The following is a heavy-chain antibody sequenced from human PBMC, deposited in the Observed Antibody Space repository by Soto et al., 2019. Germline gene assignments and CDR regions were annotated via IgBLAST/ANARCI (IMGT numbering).Heavy chain of an antibody. CDR3: ASIWFGDFDY. Sequence: QVQLQESGPGLVKPSQTLSLTCTVSGGSISSADYYWSWIRQPPGKGLEWIGYFHSSGATYKDPSLKSRVTISVDTSKNQFSLKLDSVTAADTAVYYCASIWFGDFDYWGHGTLVTVAS. V-gene: IGHV4-30-4*01. CDR1: GGSISSADYY. D-gene: IGHD3-10*01. CDR2: FHSSGAT. J-gene: IGHJ4*01.